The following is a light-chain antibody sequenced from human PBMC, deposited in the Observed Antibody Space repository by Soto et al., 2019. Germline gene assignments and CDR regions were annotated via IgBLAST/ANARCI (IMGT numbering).Light chain of an antibody. CDR3: AAWDDSLNGWV. CDR2: EVS. Sequence: QSVLTQPASVSGSPGQSITISCTGTSSDVGAYNYVSWYQQHPGKAPKLMIYEVSNRPSGVSDRFSGSRSGNTASLTISGLQAEDEADYYCAAWDDSLNGWVFGGGTKLTVL. CDR1: SSDVGAYNY. J-gene: IGLJ3*02. V-gene: IGLV2-14*01.